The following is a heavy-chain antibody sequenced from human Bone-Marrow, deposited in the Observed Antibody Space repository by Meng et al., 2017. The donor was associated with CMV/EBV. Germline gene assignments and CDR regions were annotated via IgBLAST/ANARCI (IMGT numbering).Heavy chain of an antibody. CDR3: AIVRGSWSGYNLDY. CDR2: INHSGST. J-gene: IGHJ4*02. D-gene: IGHD3-3*01. V-gene: IGHV4-34*01. CDR1: GGSFSGYY. Sequence: GSLRLSCAVYGGSFSGYYWSWIRQPPGKGLEWIGEINHSGSTNYNPSLKSRVTISVDTSKNQFSLKLSSVTAADTAVYYCAIVRGSWSGYNLDYWGQGTLVTVSS.